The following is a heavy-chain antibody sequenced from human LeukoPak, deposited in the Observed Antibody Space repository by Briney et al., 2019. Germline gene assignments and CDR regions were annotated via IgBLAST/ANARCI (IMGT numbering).Heavy chain of an antibody. Sequence: GGSLRLSCAASGFTFSSYGMHWVRQAPGKGLEWVAVIWYDGSNKYYADSVKGRFTISRDNSKTTLYLQMISLRAEDTAVYYCARPYRSPHYYYYYGMDVWGQGTTVTVSS. D-gene: IGHD3-16*02. J-gene: IGHJ6*02. CDR3: ARPYRSPHYYYYYGMDV. CDR1: GFTFSSYG. V-gene: IGHV3-33*01. CDR2: IWYDGSNK.